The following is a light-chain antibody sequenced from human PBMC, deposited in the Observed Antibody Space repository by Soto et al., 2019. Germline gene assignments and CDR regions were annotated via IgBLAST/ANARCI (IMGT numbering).Light chain of an antibody. V-gene: IGKV2D-29*01. J-gene: IGKJ1*01. CDR1: QSLLHSDGKTY. CDR3: LQTKQLPLT. CDR2: EVS. Sequence: EIVLTQTPLSLSVTPGQPASISCKSSQSLLHSDGKTYLYWYLQRPGQPPQLLIYEVSNRFSGVPDRFSGSGSGTDFTLEISRVEAEDVGLYSCLQTKQLPLTFGRGTKVEVK.